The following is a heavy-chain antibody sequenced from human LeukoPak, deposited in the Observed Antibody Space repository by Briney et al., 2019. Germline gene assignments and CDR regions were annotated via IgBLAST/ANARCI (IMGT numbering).Heavy chain of an antibody. Sequence: GGSLRLSCRASGFTFGDYGMTWVRQAPGKGLEWVGFIRSKVYGGTTEYAASVKGRFIISRDDSKSIAYLQMNSLKTEDTAVYYCTRDYGGFDYWGQGTLVTVSS. V-gene: IGHV3-49*04. CDR2: IRSKVYGGTT. CDR1: GFTFGDYG. J-gene: IGHJ4*02. CDR3: TRDYGGFDY. D-gene: IGHD4-23*01.